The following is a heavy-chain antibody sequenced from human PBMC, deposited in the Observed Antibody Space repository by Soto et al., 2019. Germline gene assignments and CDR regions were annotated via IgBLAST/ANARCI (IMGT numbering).Heavy chain of an antibody. Sequence: PGGSLRLSCAASGFTFSSYNMNWVRQAPGKGLEWVSYISSSSSTIYYADSVKGRFTISRDNAKNSLYLQMNSLRVEDTAFYYCARDYADSLAYWGQGTLVTVSS. CDR3: ARDYADSLAY. CDR1: GFTFSSYN. V-gene: IGHV3-48*01. CDR2: ISSSSSTI. D-gene: IGHD4-17*01. J-gene: IGHJ4*02.